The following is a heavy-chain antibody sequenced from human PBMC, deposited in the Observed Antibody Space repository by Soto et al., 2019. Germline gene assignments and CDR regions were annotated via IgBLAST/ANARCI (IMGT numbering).Heavy chain of an antibody. Sequence: EVQLVESGGGLVQPGGSLRLSCAASGFTFSSYDMHWVHQATGKGLEWVSAIGTAGDTYYPGSVKGRFTISRENAKNSLYLQMNSLRAGDTAVYYCARGFQSSAGAFDIWGQGTMVTVSS. CDR1: GFTFSSYD. V-gene: IGHV3-13*01. CDR2: IGTAGDT. CDR3: ARGFQSSAGAFDI. D-gene: IGHD6-25*01. J-gene: IGHJ3*02.